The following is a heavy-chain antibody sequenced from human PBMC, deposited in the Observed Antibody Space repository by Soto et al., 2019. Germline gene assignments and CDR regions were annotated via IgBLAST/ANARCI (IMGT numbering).Heavy chain of an antibody. CDR2: INPSGGST. Sequence: QVQLVQSGAEVKKPGASVKVSCKASGYTFTSYYMHWVRQAPGQGLEWMGIINPSGGSTSYAQKFQGRGTMTRDTSTSTVYMELSSLRSEDTAVYYCARFSGSWDFDYWGQGTLVTVSS. V-gene: IGHV1-46*01. D-gene: IGHD2-15*01. CDR1: GYTFTSYY. J-gene: IGHJ4*02. CDR3: ARFSGSWDFDY.